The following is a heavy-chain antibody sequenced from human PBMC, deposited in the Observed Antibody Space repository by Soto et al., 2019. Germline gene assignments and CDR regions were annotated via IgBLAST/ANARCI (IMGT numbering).Heavy chain of an antibody. CDR1: GNTFTYRY. CDR3: ACGGAGSGPFTWELPDH. Sequence: QMQLLQSGAEVKRTGSTVTVSCKALGNTFTYRYLHWVRQAPGQALEWMGWITPFSGDVHYAQKFQGRVTITRDRSITTAYMRMSSLRPEDTAMYYCACGGAGSGPFTWELPDHWGQGTLVTVSS. V-gene: IGHV1-45*01. J-gene: IGHJ4*02. CDR2: ITPFSGDV. D-gene: IGHD1-26*01.